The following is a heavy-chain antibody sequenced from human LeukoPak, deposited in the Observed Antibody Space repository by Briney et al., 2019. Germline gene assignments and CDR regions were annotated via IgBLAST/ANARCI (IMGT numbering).Heavy chain of an antibody. J-gene: IGHJ5*02. Sequence: SETLSLTCTVSGGSINSYYWNWIRQPPGKGLEWIGYIYNSGTTNYNPSLKSRVTISVDTSKKQFSLKLRSVTAADTAVYYCSRESGPYCPFGHWGQGTLVAVTS. CDR3: SRESGPYCPFGH. V-gene: IGHV4-59*01. CDR1: GGSINSYY. CDR2: IYNSGTT. D-gene: IGHD1-26*01.